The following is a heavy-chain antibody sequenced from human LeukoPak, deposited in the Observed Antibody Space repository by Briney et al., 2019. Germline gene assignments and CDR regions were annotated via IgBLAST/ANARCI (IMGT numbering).Heavy chain of an antibody. CDR2: IYPGDSDI. D-gene: IGHD4-17*01. CDR3: ARLGDLNGDYTFRDY. Sequence: GESLKISCKASGYSFNSDWIGWVRQMPGKGLEWMGLIYPGDSDIRHSPSFQGRVTISADKSISTAYLQWSSLTASDTAMYYCARLGDLNGDYTFRDYWGQGTLVTVSS. CDR1: GYSFNSDW. V-gene: IGHV5-51*01. J-gene: IGHJ4*02.